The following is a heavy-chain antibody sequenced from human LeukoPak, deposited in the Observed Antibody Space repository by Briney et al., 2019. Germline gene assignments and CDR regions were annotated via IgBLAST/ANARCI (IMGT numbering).Heavy chain of an antibody. CDR1: GYSFTSYW. CDR3: ARHDHYYYYMDV. V-gene: IGHV5-51*01. J-gene: IGHJ6*03. Sequence: LGESLKISCKGSGYSFTSYWIGWVRQMPGKGLEWMGIIDPGDSDTRYSPSSQGQVTILADKSISTAYLQWSSLKASDTAMYYCARHDHYYYYMDVWGKGTTVTVSS. CDR2: IDPGDSDT.